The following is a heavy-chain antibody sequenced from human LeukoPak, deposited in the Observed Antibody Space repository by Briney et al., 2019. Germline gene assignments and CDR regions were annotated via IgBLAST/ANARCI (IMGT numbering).Heavy chain of an antibody. J-gene: IGHJ6*02. Sequence: SETLSLTCAVSGGSISSSNWWSWVRQPPGKGLEWIGEIYHSGSTNYNPSLKSRVTISVDKSQNQFSLNLSSVTAADTAVYYCARGESTSCIYGMDVWGQGTTVTVSS. D-gene: IGHD2-2*01. CDR3: ARGESTSCIYGMDV. V-gene: IGHV4-4*02. CDR1: GGSISSSNW. CDR2: IYHSGST.